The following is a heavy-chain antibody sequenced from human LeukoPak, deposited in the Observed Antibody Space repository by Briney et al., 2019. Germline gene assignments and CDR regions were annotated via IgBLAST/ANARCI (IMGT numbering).Heavy chain of an antibody. J-gene: IGHJ3*02. CDR1: GGSLSSYY. CDR3: ARQGYDILTGYIDAFDI. D-gene: IGHD3-9*01. Sequence: SETLPLTCTVSGGSLSSYYWSWIRQPPGKGLEWIGYISYSGSTNYNPSLKSRVTISIDTSKNQFSLKLRSVTAADTAIYYCARQGYDILTGYIDAFDIWGQGTMVTVSS. CDR2: ISYSGST. V-gene: IGHV4-59*08.